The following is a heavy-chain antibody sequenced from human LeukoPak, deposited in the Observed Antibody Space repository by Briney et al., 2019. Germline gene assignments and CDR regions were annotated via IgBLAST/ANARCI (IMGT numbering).Heavy chain of an antibody. CDR1: GYSISSGYY. D-gene: IGHD3-22*01. V-gene: IGHV4-38-2*02. Sequence: PSETLSLTCTVSGYSISSGYYWGWIRQPPGKGLEWIGSIYHSGSTYYNPSLKSRVTISVDTSKNQFSLKLSSVTAADTAVYYCARHYDSSGYYPDWYFDLWGRGTLVTVSS. CDR2: IYHSGST. J-gene: IGHJ2*01. CDR3: ARHYDSSGYYPDWYFDL.